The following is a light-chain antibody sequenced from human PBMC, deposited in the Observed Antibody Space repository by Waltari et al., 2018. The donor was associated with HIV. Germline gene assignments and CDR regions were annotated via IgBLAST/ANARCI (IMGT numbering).Light chain of an antibody. CDR3: LLSYSGARV. V-gene: IGLV7-46*01. CDR1: TGAVTTGHY. J-gene: IGLJ2*01. CDR2: DTN. Sequence: QPVVTQEPSLSVSAGGTVTLTCGSRTGAVTTGHYVYWFQQAPGRAPRTLIYDTNKRHSWTPARFSGSLLGSFGGRAALTLSGAQPEDEADYYCLLSYSGARVFGGGTKLTV.